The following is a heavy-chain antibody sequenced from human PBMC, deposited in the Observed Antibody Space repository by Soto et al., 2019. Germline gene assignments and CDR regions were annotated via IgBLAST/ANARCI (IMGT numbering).Heavy chain of an antibody. CDR1: GFTFSSYG. CDR2: ISYDGSNK. J-gene: IGHJ6*02. Sequence: GGSLRLSCAASGFTFSSYGMHWVRQAPGKGLEWVAVISYDGSNKYYADSVKGRFTISRDNSKNTLYLQMNSLRAEDTAVYYCAKQAATYYYYYGMDVWGQGTTVTVSS. V-gene: IGHV3-30*18. CDR3: AKQAATYYYYYGMDV. D-gene: IGHD2-15*01.